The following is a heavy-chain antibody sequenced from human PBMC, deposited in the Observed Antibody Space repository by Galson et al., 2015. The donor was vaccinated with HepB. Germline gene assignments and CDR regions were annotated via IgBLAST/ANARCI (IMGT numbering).Heavy chain of an antibody. CDR3: ASGRITMVRGGG. Sequence: SLRLSCAASGFTFSSYAMSWVRQAPGKGLEWVSAISGSGGSTYYADSVKGRFTISRDNSKNTLYLQMNSLRAEDTAVYYCASGRITMVRGGGWGQGTLVTVSS. CDR1: GFTFSSYA. CDR2: ISGSGGST. D-gene: IGHD3-10*01. V-gene: IGHV3-23*01. J-gene: IGHJ4*02.